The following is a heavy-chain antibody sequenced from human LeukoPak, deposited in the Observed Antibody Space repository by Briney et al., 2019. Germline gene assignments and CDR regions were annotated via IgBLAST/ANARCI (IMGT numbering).Heavy chain of an antibody. CDR2: IIPIFGTA. V-gene: IGHV1-69*13. J-gene: IGHJ5*02. CDR1: GGTFSSYA. CDR3: ARAAITGATTRTNWFDP. D-gene: IGHD1-7*01. Sequence: SVKVSCKASGGTFSSYAISWVRQAPGQGLEWMGGIIPIFGTANYAQKFQGRVTITADESTSTAYMELSSLRSEDTAVYYCARAAITGATTRTNWFDPWGQGTLVTVSS.